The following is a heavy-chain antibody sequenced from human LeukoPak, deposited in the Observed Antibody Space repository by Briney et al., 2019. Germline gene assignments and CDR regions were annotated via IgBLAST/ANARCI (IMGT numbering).Heavy chain of an antibody. D-gene: IGHD2-21*01. V-gene: IGHV4-59*01. J-gene: IGHJ4*02. Sequence: TSETLSLTCTVSGGSISSYYWSWIRQPPGKGLEWIGYIYYSGSTNYNPSLKSRVTISVDTSKNQFSLKLSSVTAADTAVYYCARHVMGDSNYFDYWGQGTLVTVSS. CDR3: ARHVMGDSNYFDY. CDR1: GGSISSYY. CDR2: IYYSGST.